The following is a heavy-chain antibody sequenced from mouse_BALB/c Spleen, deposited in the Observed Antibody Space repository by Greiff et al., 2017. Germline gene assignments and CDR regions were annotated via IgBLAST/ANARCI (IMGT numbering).Heavy chain of an antibody. Sequence: QVQLQQSGAELMKPGASVKISCKATGYTFSSYWIEWVKQRPGHGLEWIGEILPGSGSTNYTEKFKGKATFTADTSSNTAYMQLSSLTSEDSAVYYCARTDEDYAMDYWGQGTSVTVSS. CDR3: ARTDEDYAMDY. CDR1: GYTFSSYW. J-gene: IGHJ4*01. V-gene: IGHV1-9*01. CDR2: ILPGSGST.